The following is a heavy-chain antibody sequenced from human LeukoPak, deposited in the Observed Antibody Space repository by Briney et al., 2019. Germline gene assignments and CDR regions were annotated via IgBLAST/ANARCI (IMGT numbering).Heavy chain of an antibody. CDR1: GFTFSSYS. CDR3: VRDGQYQLLFSIGDY. J-gene: IGHJ4*02. CDR2: ISSSSSYI. V-gene: IGHV3-21*01. Sequence: GGSLRLSCAASGFTFSSYSMNWVRQAPGKGLEWVSSISSSSSYIYYADSVKGRFTISRDNAKNSLYLQMNSLRAEDTAVYYCVRDGQYQLLFSIGDYWGQGTLVTVSS. D-gene: IGHD2-2*01.